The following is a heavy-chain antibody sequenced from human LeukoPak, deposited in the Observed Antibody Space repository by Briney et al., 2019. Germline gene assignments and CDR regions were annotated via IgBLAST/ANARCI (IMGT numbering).Heavy chain of an antibody. D-gene: IGHD6-6*01. CDR1: GYTFTSYG. J-gene: IGHJ4*02. V-gene: IGHV1-18*01. Sequence: ASVKVSCKASGYTFTSYGISWVRQAPGQGLEWMGWISAYNGNTNYAQKLQVRVTMTTDTSTSTAYMELRSLRSDDTAVYYCARGLAEYSSSPDFDYWGQGTLVTVSS. CDR3: ARGLAEYSSSPDFDY. CDR2: ISAYNGNT.